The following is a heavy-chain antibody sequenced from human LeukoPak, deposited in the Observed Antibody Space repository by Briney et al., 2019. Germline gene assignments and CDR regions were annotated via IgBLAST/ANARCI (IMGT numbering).Heavy chain of an antibody. CDR2: INSDGSST. V-gene: IGHV3-74*01. CDR1: GSTFSSYW. Sequence: GGSLRLSCAASGSTFSSYWMHWVRQAPGKGLVWVSRINSDGSSTSYADSVKGRFTISRDNAKNTLYLQMNSLRAEDTAVYYCARRYCSSTSCYKGLDYWGQGTLVTVSS. D-gene: IGHD2-2*02. J-gene: IGHJ4*02. CDR3: ARRYCSSTSCYKGLDY.